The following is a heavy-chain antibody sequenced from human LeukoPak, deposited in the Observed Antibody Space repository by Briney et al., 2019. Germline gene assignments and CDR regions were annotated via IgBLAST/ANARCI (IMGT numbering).Heavy chain of an antibody. J-gene: IGHJ6*03. V-gene: IGHV3-11*04. Sequence: GGSLRLSCAASGVTFSDYYMSWIRQAPGKGLQGVSYIGTGGSITYYADSVKGRFTISRDNAKNSLYLQMNSLRVEDTAVYYCARILEGYHYYMDVWGKGTTVTVSS. CDR2: IGTGGSIT. CDR1: GVTFSDYY. CDR3: ARILEGYHYYMDV.